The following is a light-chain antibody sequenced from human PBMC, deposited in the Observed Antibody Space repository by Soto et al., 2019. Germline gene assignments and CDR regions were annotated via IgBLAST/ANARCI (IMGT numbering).Light chain of an antibody. Sequence: QSALTQPPSASGSPGQSVTISCTGTSSDVGGYNYVSWYQQHPGKAPKLIIYEVYKRPSGVPDRFSGSKSGNTASLTVSGLQAEDEADYFCSSYAGTNYFVVFGGGTKLTVL. CDR3: SSYAGTNYFVV. CDR1: SSDVGGYNY. V-gene: IGLV2-8*01. J-gene: IGLJ2*01. CDR2: EVY.